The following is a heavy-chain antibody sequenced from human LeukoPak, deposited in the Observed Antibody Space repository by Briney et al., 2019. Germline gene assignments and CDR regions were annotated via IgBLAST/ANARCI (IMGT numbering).Heavy chain of an antibody. Sequence: PSETLSLTCGVSGGSISTYYWSWIRHPPGKGLEWIGYIYATGSASYSPSLKSRATMSVDTSKNQFSLRLRSVTAADTAMYYCARDKPVFGVVMRYYGMDVWGQGTTVTVSS. J-gene: IGHJ6*02. CDR3: ARDKPVFGVVMRYYGMDV. V-gene: IGHV4-4*08. CDR2: IYATGSA. D-gene: IGHD3-3*01. CDR1: GGSISTYY.